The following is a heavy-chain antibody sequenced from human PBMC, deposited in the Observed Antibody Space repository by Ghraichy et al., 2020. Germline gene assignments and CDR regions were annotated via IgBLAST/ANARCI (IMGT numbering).Heavy chain of an antibody. J-gene: IGHJ4*02. V-gene: IGHV3-49*03. CDR3: VRDRPLDY. Sequence: GGSLRLSCTASGFPFGDYAMSWFRQVPAKGLEWVGFIRSKADGKTTAYAASVEGRFTISRDDSKSIAYLQMNSLKSDDTAMYYCVRDRPLDYWGQGTLVTVSS. CDR1: GFPFGDYA. CDR2: IRSKADGKTT.